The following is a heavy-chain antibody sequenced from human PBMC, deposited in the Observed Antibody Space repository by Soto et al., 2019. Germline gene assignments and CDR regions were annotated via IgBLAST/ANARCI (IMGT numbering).Heavy chain of an antibody. J-gene: IGHJ4*02. CDR3: AKGSANASPYYFDL. CDR2: ITGGGGST. V-gene: IGHV3-23*01. CDR1: GFTFRTYA. Sequence: PGGSLRLSCAGSGFTFRTYAMSWVRQAPGKGLEWVSAITGGGGSTYHADSVKGRFTISRDNSKNTLYLQMNSLRAEDTAIYYCAKGSANASPYYFDLWGQGTPVTVSS.